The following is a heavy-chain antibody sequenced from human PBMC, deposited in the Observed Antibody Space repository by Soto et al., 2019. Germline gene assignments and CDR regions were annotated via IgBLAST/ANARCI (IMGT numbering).Heavy chain of an antibody. D-gene: IGHD3-22*01. Sequence: GASVKVSCKASGYTFTNYGIHWVRQAPGQRLEWMGWINAGSGDTKYSENFQGRVTITRDTSASTVSLDLSSLSSEDTAFYYCARTGHSGSYDYGGQGTQVTVSS. CDR2: INAGSGDT. V-gene: IGHV1-3*01. CDR1: GYTFTNYG. CDR3: ARTGHSGSYDY. J-gene: IGHJ4*02.